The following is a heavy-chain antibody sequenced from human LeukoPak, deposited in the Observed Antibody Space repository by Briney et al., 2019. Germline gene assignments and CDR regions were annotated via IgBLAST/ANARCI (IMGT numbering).Heavy chain of an antibody. CDR3: ARGQCSGSCFDN. Sequence: SETLSLTCTVSGGTISSYLWSWIRQPPGKGLEWIGYIYYSGSTNYNPSLKSRVTILVDTSKNQFSLKVSSVIAADTAVYYCARGQCSGSCFDNWGQGSLVTVSS. CDR1: GGTISSYL. CDR2: IYYSGST. J-gene: IGHJ4*02. V-gene: IGHV4-59*01. D-gene: IGHD1-26*01.